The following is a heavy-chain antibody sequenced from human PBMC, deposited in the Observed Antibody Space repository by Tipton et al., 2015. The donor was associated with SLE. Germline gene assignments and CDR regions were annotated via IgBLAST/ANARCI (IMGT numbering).Heavy chain of an antibody. CDR2: INHSGST. D-gene: IGHD3-16*02. J-gene: IGHJ3*02. Sequence: TLSLTCTVSGGSISSHYWSWIRQPPGKGLEWIGEINHSGSTNYNPSLKSRVTISVDTSKNQFSLKLSSVTAADTAVYYCASSPYDYVWGSYRLDAFDIWGQGTMVTVSS. V-gene: IGHV4-34*01. CDR3: ASSPYDYVWGSYRLDAFDI. CDR1: GGSISSHY.